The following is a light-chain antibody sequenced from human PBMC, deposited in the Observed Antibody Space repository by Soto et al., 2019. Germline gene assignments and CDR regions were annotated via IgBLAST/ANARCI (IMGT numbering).Light chain of an antibody. CDR3: HQYGRSPDWDRWT. J-gene: IGKJ1*01. CDR1: QSISSSH. CDR2: GAY. V-gene: IGKV3-20*01. Sequence: EIVLTQSPGTLSLSPGERATLSCRASQSISSSHLAWYQQKPGQAPRLLLYGAYNRAAGIPDRFSGSGSGTDFTLTISRMESEDFVVYYCHQYGRSPDWDRWTFGQGTKVEVK.